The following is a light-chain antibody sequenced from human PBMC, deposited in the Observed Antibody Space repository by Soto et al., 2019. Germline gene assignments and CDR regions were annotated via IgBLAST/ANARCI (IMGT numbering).Light chain of an antibody. Sequence: DIQMTQSPSSLSASVGDRVTITCRASQSISSYLNWYQQKPGKAPKLLIYAASSLQSGVPSRFSGGGTGTDFALTISSLQPEDVATYCCQQSYSTPPYTFGQGTKLEIK. CDR1: QSISSY. V-gene: IGKV1-39*01. J-gene: IGKJ2*01. CDR3: QQSYSTPPYT. CDR2: AAS.